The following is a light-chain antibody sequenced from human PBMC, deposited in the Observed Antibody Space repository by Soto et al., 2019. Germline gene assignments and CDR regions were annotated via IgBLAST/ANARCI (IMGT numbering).Light chain of an antibody. Sequence: QSALTQPPSASGSPGQSVTISCTGTSSDIGGYNSVSWYQQHPGKAPRLMVYEVNKRPSGVPDRFSGSKSGYTASLTISGLQAEDEADYYCSSYTGRTTWVFGGGTQLTVL. CDR1: SSDIGGYNS. J-gene: IGLJ3*02. CDR3: SSYTGRTTWV. V-gene: IGLV2-8*01. CDR2: EVN.